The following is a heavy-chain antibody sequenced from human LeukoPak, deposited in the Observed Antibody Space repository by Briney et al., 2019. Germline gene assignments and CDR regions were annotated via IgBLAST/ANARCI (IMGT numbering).Heavy chain of an antibody. CDR1: GGSITSGSSY. V-gene: IGHV4-39*07. J-gene: IGHJ4*02. CDR2: IYHSGST. Sequence: SETLSLTCTVSGGSITSGSSYWGWIRQPPGKGLEWIGEIYHSGSTNYNPSLKSRVTISVDKSKNQFSLKLSSVTAADTAVYYCARAGSGSYYPYYFDYWGQGTLVTVSS. D-gene: IGHD3-10*01. CDR3: ARAGSGSYYPYYFDY.